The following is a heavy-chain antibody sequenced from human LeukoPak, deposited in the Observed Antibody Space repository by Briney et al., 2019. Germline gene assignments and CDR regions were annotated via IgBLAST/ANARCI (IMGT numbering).Heavy chain of an antibody. Sequence: AGGSLRLSCAASGFTFDDYGMSWVRQAPGKRLEWVSGINWNGGSTGYADSVKGRFTISRDNAKNSLYLQMNSLRAEDTALYYCAKAYCGGDCYLFDYWGQGTLVTVSS. D-gene: IGHD2-21*02. V-gene: IGHV3-20*04. CDR2: INWNGGST. CDR3: AKAYCGGDCYLFDY. CDR1: GFTFDDYG. J-gene: IGHJ4*02.